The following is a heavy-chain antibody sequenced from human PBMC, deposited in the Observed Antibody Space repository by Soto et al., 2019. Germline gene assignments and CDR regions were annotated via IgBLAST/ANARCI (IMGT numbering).Heavy chain of an antibody. CDR3: ARDLFNRVPAAIIGFDP. CDR1: GGTFSSYA. Sequence: QVQLVQSGAEVKKPGSSVKVSCKASGGTFSSYAISWVRQAPGQGLEWMGGIIPIFGTANYAQKFQGRVTLTADEATSTAYMELSSLRSEDTAVYYCARDLFNRVPAAIIGFDPWGQGTLVTVSS. J-gene: IGHJ5*02. CDR2: IIPIFGTA. D-gene: IGHD2-2*01. V-gene: IGHV1-69*12.